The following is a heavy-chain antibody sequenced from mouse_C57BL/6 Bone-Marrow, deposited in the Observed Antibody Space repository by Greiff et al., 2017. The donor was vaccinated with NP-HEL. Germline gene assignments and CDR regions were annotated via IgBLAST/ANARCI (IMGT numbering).Heavy chain of an antibody. CDR2: IDPENGDT. Sequence: EVQLVESGAELVRPGASVKLSCTASGFNIKDDYMHWVKQRPEQGLEWIGWIDPENGDTEYASKFQGKATITADTSSNTAYLQLSSLTSEDTAVYYCTLYGSSSWFAYWGQGTLVTVSA. D-gene: IGHD1-1*01. J-gene: IGHJ3*01. CDR1: GFNIKDDY. CDR3: TLYGSSSWFAY. V-gene: IGHV14-4*01.